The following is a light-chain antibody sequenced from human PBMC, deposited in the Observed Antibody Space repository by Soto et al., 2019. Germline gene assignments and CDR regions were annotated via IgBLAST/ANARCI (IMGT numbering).Light chain of an antibody. CDR3: AAWDDSLWV. CDR1: SSDVGAYNR. V-gene: IGLV2-14*01. Sequence: QSALTQPASVSGSPGQSITISCTGTSSDVGAYNRVSWYQQHSGKAPKLMIYEVSNRPSGVSNRFSGSKSGNTASLTISGLQAEDEADYYCAAWDDSLWVFGGGTKLTVL. J-gene: IGLJ3*02. CDR2: EVS.